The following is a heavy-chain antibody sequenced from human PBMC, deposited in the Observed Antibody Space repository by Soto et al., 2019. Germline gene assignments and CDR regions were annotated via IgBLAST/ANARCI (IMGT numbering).Heavy chain of an antibody. CDR1: GFTFSSYA. CDR3: ARGGDYGENDAFDI. D-gene: IGHD4-17*01. CDR2: ISYDGSNK. J-gene: IGHJ3*02. V-gene: IGHV3-30-3*01. Sequence: PGGSLRLSCAASGFTFSSYAMHWVRQAPGKGLEWVAVISYDGSNKYYADSVKGRFTISRDNSKNTLYLQMNSLRAEDTAVYYCARGGDYGENDAFDIWGQGTMVTVSS.